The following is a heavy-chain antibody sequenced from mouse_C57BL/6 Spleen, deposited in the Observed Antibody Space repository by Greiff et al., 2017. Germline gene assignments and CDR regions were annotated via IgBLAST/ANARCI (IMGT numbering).Heavy chain of an antibody. CDR3: ARQLRLRPFAY. D-gene: IGHD3-2*02. J-gene: IGHJ3*01. CDR1: GYTFTDYN. V-gene: IGHV1-22*01. Sequence: EVKLMESGPELVKPGASVKMSCKASGYTFTDYNMHWVKQSHGKSLEWIGYINPNNGGTSYNQKFKGKATLTVNKSSSTAYMELRSLTSEDSAVYYCARQLRLRPFAYWGQGTLVTVSA. CDR2: INPNNGGT.